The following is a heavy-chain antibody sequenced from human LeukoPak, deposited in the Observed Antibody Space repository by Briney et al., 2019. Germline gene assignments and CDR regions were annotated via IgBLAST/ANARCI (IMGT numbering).Heavy chain of an antibody. D-gene: IGHD5-18*01. V-gene: IGHV3-48*03. CDR3: ARAGSYSYGVLFDY. CDR1: GFTFSSYE. Sequence: GGSLRLSCAASGFTFSSYEMNWVRQAPGKGLEWVSYISSSGSTIYYADSVKGRFTVSRDNAKNSLYLQMSSLRAEDTAVYYCARAGSYSYGVLFDYWGQGTLVTVSS. CDR2: ISSSGSTI. J-gene: IGHJ4*02.